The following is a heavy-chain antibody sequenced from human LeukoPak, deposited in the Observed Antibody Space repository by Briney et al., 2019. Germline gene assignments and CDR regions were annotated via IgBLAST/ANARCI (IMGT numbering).Heavy chain of an antibody. CDR3: ARSGLSGSYFWAKDDAFDI. CDR2: ISYDGSNK. CDR1: GFTFSNYA. J-gene: IGHJ3*02. Sequence: PGGSLRLSCAASGFTFSNYAMHWVRQAPGKGLEWVAVISYDGSNKYYADSVKGRFTISRDNSKNTLYLQMNSLRAEDTAVYYCARSGLSGSYFWAKDDAFDIWGQGTMVTVSS. V-gene: IGHV3-30*04. D-gene: IGHD1-26*01.